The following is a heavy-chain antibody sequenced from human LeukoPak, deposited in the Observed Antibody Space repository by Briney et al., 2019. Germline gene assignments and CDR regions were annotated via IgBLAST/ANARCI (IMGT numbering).Heavy chain of an antibody. CDR2: IYHSGST. Sequence: SETLSLTCTVSGYSISSGYYWGWIRQPPGKGLEWIGSIYHSGSTYYNPSLKSRVTISVDTSKNQFSLKLSSVTAADTAVYYCARLFSIAAQRRLFWFDPWGQGTLVTVSS. V-gene: IGHV4-38-2*02. J-gene: IGHJ5*02. CDR1: GYSISSGYY. CDR3: ARLFSIAAQRRLFWFDP. D-gene: IGHD6-6*01.